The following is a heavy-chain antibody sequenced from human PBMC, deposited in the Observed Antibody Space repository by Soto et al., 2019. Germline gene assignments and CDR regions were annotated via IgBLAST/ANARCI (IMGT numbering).Heavy chain of an antibody. V-gene: IGHV1-46*01. CDR2: INPGGGST. CDR3: ARAAAASNGRRMDV. D-gene: IGHD6-13*01. Sequence: QVQLVQSGAEVTKPGASVKLSCNASGYSFTSYCIHWVRQAPGQGLEWMGVINPGGGSTTYAQNFLGRVTMTRDTSTSTVYMEVSSLRSEDTAVYYCARAAAASNGRRMDVWGQGTTVTVSS. J-gene: IGHJ6*02. CDR1: GYSFTSYC.